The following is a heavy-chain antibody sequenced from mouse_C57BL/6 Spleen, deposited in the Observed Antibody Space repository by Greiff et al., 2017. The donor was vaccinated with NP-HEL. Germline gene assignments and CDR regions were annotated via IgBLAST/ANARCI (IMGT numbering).Heavy chain of an antibody. V-gene: IGHV1-59*01. D-gene: IGHD4-1*01. CDR2: IDPSDSYT. CDR1: GYTFTSYW. J-gene: IGHJ4*01. Sequence: VQLQQPGAELVRPGTSVKLSCKASGYTFTSYWMHWVKQRPGQGLEWIGVIDPSDSYTNYNQKFKGKATLTVDTSSSTAYMQLSSLTSEDSAVYYCARGAWDYAMDYWGQGTSVTVSS. CDR3: ARGAWDYAMDY.